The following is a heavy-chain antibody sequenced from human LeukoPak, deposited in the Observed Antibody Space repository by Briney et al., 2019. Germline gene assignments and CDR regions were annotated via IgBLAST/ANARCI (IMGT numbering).Heavy chain of an antibody. CDR3: ARALPQLGISFDY. CDR2: ISGSGGST. Sequence: GGSLRLSCAASGFTFSSYGMSWVRQAPGKGLEWVSAISGSGGSTYYADSVKGRFTISRDNSKNTLYLQMNSLRAEDTAVYYCARALPQLGISFDYWGQGTLVTVSS. D-gene: IGHD7-27*01. J-gene: IGHJ4*02. CDR1: GFTFSSYG. V-gene: IGHV3-23*01.